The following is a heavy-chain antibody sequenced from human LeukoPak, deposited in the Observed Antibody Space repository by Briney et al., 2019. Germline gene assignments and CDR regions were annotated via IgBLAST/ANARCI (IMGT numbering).Heavy chain of an antibody. Sequence: GASVKVSCKASGGTFSSYTISWVRQAPGQGLEWMGRIIPILGIANYAQKFQGRVTITADKSTSTAYMELSSLRSEDTAVYYCAHAYYDFWSGYFGLCYFDYWGQGTLVTVSS. J-gene: IGHJ4*02. V-gene: IGHV1-69*02. CDR1: GGTFSSYT. CDR2: IIPILGIA. D-gene: IGHD3-3*01. CDR3: AHAYYDFWSGYFGLCYFDY.